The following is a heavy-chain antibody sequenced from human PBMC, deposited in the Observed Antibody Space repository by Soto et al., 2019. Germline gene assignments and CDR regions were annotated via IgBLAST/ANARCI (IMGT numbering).Heavy chain of an antibody. V-gene: IGHV3-74*01. Sequence: EVQLVESGGGLVHPGGSLRLSCAASKVTINNYWMHWVRQAPWKGLVWVSRINVDGSSISYADSVKGRFTISRERAKNTLYLPMNSLRDEDTAVYYCTRVAATATFFDSCGKGTLVTFSS. J-gene: IGHJ4*02. CDR1: KVTINNYW. CDR3: TRVAATATFFDS. CDR2: INVDGSSI. D-gene: IGHD2-15*01.